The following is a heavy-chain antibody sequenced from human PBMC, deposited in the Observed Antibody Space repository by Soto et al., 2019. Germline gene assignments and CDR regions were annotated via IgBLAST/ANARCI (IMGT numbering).Heavy chain of an antibody. CDR3: ARAKGISMIVDSFDI. Sequence: GSLRLSCAASGFTFGSYGMHWVRQAPGKGLEWVAVIWYDGSNKYYADAVKGRFTISRDNSKNTLYLQMNSLRAEDTALYYCARAKGISMIVDSFDIWGQGTMVTVSS. CDR2: IWYDGSNK. J-gene: IGHJ3*02. V-gene: IGHV3-33*01. CDR1: GFTFGSYG. D-gene: IGHD3-22*01.